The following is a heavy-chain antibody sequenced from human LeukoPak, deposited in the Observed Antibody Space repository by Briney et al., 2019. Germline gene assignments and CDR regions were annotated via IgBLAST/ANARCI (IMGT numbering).Heavy chain of an antibody. V-gene: IGHV4-30-2*01. CDR3: ARDPITMLRGVFDY. J-gene: IGHJ4*02. CDR1: GGSVSSGDYY. CDR2: IFHGGSL. D-gene: IGHD3-10*01. Sequence: PSQTLSLTCTVSGGSVSSGDYYWTWIRQPPGKGPEWIGYIFHGGSLYHNLSLKSRVTISLDRSRNQFSLKLSSVTAADTAVYYCARDPITMLRGVFDYWGQGTLVTVSS.